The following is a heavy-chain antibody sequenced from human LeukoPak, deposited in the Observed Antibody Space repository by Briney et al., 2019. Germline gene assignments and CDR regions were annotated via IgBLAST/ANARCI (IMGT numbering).Heavy chain of an antibody. J-gene: IGHJ4*02. D-gene: IGHD3-3*01. Sequence: ASVKVSCKASGYTFTGYYMHWVRQAPGQGLEWMGWINPNSGGTNYAQKFQGRVTMTRDTSISTAYMELSRLRSDDTAVYYCARGRIHYDPYPLFDYWGQGTLVTVSP. V-gene: IGHV1-2*02. CDR2: INPNSGGT. CDR3: ARGRIHYDPYPLFDY. CDR1: GYTFTGYY.